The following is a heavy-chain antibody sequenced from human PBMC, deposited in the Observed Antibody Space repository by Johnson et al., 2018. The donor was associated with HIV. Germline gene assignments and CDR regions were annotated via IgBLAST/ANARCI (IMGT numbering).Heavy chain of an antibody. CDR3: ARDRMRGATKDAFDI. J-gene: IGHJ3*02. CDR2: IRYDGSNK. V-gene: IGHV3-30*02. D-gene: IGHD1-26*01. Sequence: QVQLVESGGGLVQPGGSLRLSCVASGFTFSSYGMHWVRQAPGKGLEWVAFIRYDGSNKYYADSVTGRFTISRDNSKNTLYLQMNSLIAEDTAVYYCARDRMRGATKDAFDIWGQGTMVTVSS. CDR1: GFTFSSYG.